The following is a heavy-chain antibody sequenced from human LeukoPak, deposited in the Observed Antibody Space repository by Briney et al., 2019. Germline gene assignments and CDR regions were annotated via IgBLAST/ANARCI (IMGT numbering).Heavy chain of an antibody. CDR2: INPNSGGT. V-gene: IGHV1-2*02. J-gene: IGHJ4*02. CDR3: ARGDYYGSGSSDY. D-gene: IGHD3-10*01. Sequence: ASVKVSCKASGYTFTGYYMHWVRQAPGQGLEWMGWINPNSGGTNYAQKFQGRVTMTRDTSISTAYMELSRLRSDDTAVYYCARGDYYGSGSSDYWGQGTLVTVSS. CDR1: GYTFTGYY.